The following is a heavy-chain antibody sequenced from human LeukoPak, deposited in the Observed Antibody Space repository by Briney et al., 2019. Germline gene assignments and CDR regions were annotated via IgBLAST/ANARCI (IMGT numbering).Heavy chain of an antibody. Sequence: GGPLRLSCAASGFTFSSYGMHWVRQAPGKGLEWVAVISYDGSNKYYADSVKGRFTISRDNSKNTLYLQMNSLRAEDTAVYYCANLGPTITIFGVVRDAFDIWGQGTMVTVSS. CDR2: ISYDGSNK. CDR3: ANLGPTITIFGVVRDAFDI. V-gene: IGHV3-30*18. CDR1: GFTFSSYG. D-gene: IGHD3-3*01. J-gene: IGHJ3*02.